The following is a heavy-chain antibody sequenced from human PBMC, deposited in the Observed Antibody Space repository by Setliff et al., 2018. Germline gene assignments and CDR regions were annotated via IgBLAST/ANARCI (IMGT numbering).Heavy chain of an antibody. J-gene: IGHJ4*02. D-gene: IGHD3-10*01. CDR1: GSTFTDYY. CDR3: TTGLRHGVPYFDL. V-gene: IGHV1-69-2*01. CDR2: VDPEDGHT. Sequence: KVSCKASGSTFTDYYMHWVQQAPGKGLEWMGRVDPEDGHTKYAEKFQGRITISADMSLDIAHMELGSLTSEDTAVYYCTTGLRHGVPYFDLWGQGTLVTVSS.